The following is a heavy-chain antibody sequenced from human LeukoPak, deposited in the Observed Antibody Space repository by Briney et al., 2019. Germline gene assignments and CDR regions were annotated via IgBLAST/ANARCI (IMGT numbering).Heavy chain of an antibody. CDR3: ACSSSVEREVDY. V-gene: IGHV1-45*02. Sequence: SVKVSCKASGYTFTYRYLHWVRQAPGQALEWMGWITPFNGNTNYAQKFQDRVTITRDRSMSTAYMELSSLRSEDTAMYYCACSSSVEREVDYRGQGTLVTVSS. J-gene: IGHJ4*02. CDR1: GYTFTYRY. CDR2: ITPFNGNT. D-gene: IGHD6-13*01.